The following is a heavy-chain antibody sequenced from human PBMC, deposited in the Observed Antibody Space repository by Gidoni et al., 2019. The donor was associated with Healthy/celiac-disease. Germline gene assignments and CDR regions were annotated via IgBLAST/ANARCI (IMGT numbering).Heavy chain of an antibody. Sequence: EVQLVESGGGLVQPGGSLRISCAASGFTFSDFEMNWVRQAPGKGLEWVSYITGSGTTIYYADSVKGRFTISRDNAKNSMHLQMNSLRVEDTAVYYWAAPGYSGGYWGQGTLVTVSS. CDR2: ITGSGTTI. D-gene: IGHD1-26*01. CDR1: GFTFSDFE. V-gene: IGHV3-48*03. CDR3: AAPGYSGGY. J-gene: IGHJ4*02.